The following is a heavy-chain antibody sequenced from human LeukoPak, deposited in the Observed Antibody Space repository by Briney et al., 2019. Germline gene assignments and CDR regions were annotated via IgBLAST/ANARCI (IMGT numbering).Heavy chain of an antibody. Sequence: PSQTLSLTRTVSGGSISSGSYYWSWIRQPAGKGLEWIGRIYTSGSTNYNPSLKSRVTISVDTSKNQFSLKLSSVTAADTAVYYCAREFDYVWGTYGMDVWGQGTTVTVSS. D-gene: IGHD3-16*01. V-gene: IGHV4-61*02. CDR2: IYTSGST. CDR3: AREFDYVWGTYGMDV. J-gene: IGHJ6*02. CDR1: GGSISSGSYY.